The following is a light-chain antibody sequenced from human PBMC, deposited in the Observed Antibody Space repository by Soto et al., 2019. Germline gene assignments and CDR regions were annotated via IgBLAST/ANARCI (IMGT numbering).Light chain of an antibody. Sequence: DIVMTPSPDSLAVSLGERATFHCKSSQSVLSSSNSRNYLAWYQQKPRQPPKLLIYWASTRESGVPDRFSGSGSGTDFTLTISNLQAEDVAVYYCQQYYSSPPTFGQGTKVEIK. CDR1: QSVLSSSNSRNY. CDR3: QQYYSSPPT. J-gene: IGKJ1*01. V-gene: IGKV4-1*01. CDR2: WAS.